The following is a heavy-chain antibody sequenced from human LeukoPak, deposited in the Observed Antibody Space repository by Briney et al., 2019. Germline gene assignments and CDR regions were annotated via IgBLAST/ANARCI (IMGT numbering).Heavy chain of an antibody. CDR2: IYSGGST. V-gene: IGHV3-53*04. Sequence: GGSLRLSCAASGFTVSSNYMSWVRQAPGKGLEWVSVIYSGGSTYYADSVKGRFTISRHNSKNTLYLQMNSLRAEDTAVYYCNIVVVVAALHPFDYWGQGTLVTVSS. J-gene: IGHJ4*02. D-gene: IGHD2-15*01. CDR3: NIVVVVAALHPFDY. CDR1: GFTVSSNY.